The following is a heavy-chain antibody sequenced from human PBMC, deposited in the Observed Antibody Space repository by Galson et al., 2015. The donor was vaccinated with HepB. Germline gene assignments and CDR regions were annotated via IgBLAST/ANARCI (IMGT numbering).Heavy chain of an antibody. V-gene: IGHV7-4-1*02. D-gene: IGHD3-3*01. CDR3: ARDLIGDNGWHFDL. Sequence: SVKVSCKASGYTFTNYGMNWVRQAPGQGLEWMGGIKTNTGNPTYAQDFTGRFVFSLDTSVSTTYLQINSLKAEDSAVYYCARDLIGDNGWHFDLWGRGTMVTVSS. CDR1: GYTFTNYG. J-gene: IGHJ2*01. CDR2: IKTNTGNP.